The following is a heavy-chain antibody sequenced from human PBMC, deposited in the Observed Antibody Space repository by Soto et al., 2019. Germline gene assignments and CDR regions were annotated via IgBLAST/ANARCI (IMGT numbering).Heavy chain of an antibody. CDR3: ARSAIGYDFWSGYKDHKTDY. CDR1: GYTFTGYY. V-gene: IGHV1-2*02. J-gene: IGHJ4*02. CDR2: INPTSSGT. Sequence: QVQLVQSGAEVKKPVASVKVSCKASGYTFTGYYMHWVRQAPGQRLEWMGWINPTSSGTNYAQKYQGRVTMTRDTSISTAYMELSRLRSDGTAVYYCARSAIGYDFWSGYKDHKTDYWGQGTLVTVSS. D-gene: IGHD3-3*01.